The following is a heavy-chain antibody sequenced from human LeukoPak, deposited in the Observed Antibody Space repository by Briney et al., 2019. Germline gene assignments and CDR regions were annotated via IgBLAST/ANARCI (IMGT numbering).Heavy chain of an antibody. J-gene: IGHJ4*02. Sequence: SETLSLTCTVSGGSISNYYWSSIRQPAGKGLEWIGRIYTSGSTNYNPSLKSRVTMSLDTSKNQFSLKLTSVTAADTAVYFCATRIGGGTSYYFDYWGQGSLVTVSS. D-gene: IGHD6-6*01. CDR3: ATRIGGGTSYYFDY. V-gene: IGHV4-4*07. CDR1: GGSISNYY. CDR2: IYTSGST.